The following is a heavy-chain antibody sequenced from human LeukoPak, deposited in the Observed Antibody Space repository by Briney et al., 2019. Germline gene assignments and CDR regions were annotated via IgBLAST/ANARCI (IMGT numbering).Heavy chain of an antibody. V-gene: IGHV3-30*02. J-gene: IGHJ4*02. D-gene: IGHD5-18*01. Sequence: SGGSLRLSCAASGFIISNAWMSWVRQAPGKGLEWVAFIRYDGSNKYYADSVKGRFTISRDNSKNTLYLQMNSLRAEDTAVYYCAKERDTAMVTIDYWGQGTLVTVSS. CDR2: IRYDGSNK. CDR1: GFIISNAW. CDR3: AKERDTAMVTIDY.